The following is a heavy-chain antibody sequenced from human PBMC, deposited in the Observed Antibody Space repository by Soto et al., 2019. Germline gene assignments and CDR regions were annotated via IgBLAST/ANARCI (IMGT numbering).Heavy chain of an antibody. Sequence: PSETLSLTCTVSGGSISSPNFYWSWIRQQPGKGLEWIGHIYYNGTTYYNPTLKSRVSISVDTSKNQFSLKLSSVTAADTAVYYCARSYRSHHNDYDILTGYYFAKPPDYFDYWGQGTLVTVSS. CDR3: ARSYRSHHNDYDILTGYYFAKPPDYFDY. CDR1: GGSISSPNFY. J-gene: IGHJ4*02. D-gene: IGHD3-9*01. CDR2: IYYNGTT. V-gene: IGHV4-31*03.